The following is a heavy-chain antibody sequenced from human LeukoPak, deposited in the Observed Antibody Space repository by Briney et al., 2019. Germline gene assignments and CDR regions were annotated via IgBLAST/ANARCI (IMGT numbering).Heavy chain of an antibody. D-gene: IGHD4-17*01. CDR2: ISSSSSYI. CDR3: AKDQTTTVTRFDP. J-gene: IGHJ5*02. CDR1: GFTFSSYS. Sequence: GGSLRLSCAASGFTFSSYSMNWVRQAPGKGLEWVSYISSSSSYIYYADSVKGRFTISRDNSKNTLYLQMNSLRAEDTAVYYCAKDQTTTVTRFDPWGQGTLVTVSS. V-gene: IGHV3-21*05.